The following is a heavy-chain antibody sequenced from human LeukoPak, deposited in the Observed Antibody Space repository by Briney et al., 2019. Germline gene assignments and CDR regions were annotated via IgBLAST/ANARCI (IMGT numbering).Heavy chain of an antibody. CDR3: ARDNYGSGAGMDV. J-gene: IGHJ6*02. D-gene: IGHD3-10*01. V-gene: IGHV3-48*03. CDR1: GFTFSSFE. Sequence: PGGSLRLSCAASGFTFSSFEMNWVRQAPGKGLEWVSYISSSGRTIYHADVKGRFTISRDNAKNSLYLQMNSLRAEDTAVYYCARDNYGSGAGMDVWGQGTTVTVSS. CDR2: ISSSGRTI.